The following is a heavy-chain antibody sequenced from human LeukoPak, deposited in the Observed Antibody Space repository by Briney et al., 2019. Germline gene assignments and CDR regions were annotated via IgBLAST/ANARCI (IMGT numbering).Heavy chain of an antibody. CDR3: ARVDDCRWGWELCSYFDY. J-gene: IGHJ4*02. V-gene: IGHV3-7*01. D-gene: IGHD1-26*01. Sequence: GGSLRLSCAASGFTFSSYWMSWVRQAPGKGLEWVANIKQDGSEKYYVDSVKGRFTISRDNAKNSLYLQMNSLRAEDTAVYYCARVDDCRWGWELCSYFDYWGQGTLVTVSS. CDR2: IKQDGSEK. CDR1: GFTFSSYW.